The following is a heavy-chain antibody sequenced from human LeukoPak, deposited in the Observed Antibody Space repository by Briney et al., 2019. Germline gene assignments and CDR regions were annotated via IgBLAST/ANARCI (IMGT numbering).Heavy chain of an antibody. CDR3: ARDLSAGADY. CDR2: TYYRTRWTF. J-gene: IGHJ4*02. Sequence: SQTLSLTCAISGDSFSSNITAWIWYRQSPARDLEGLGRTYYRTRWTFEYAVSVRGRITFNSDTSKNQVSLHLTSVTPDDTALYYCARDLSAGADYWGQGILVTVFS. D-gene: IGHD6-13*01. V-gene: IGHV6-1*01. CDR1: GDSFSSNITA.